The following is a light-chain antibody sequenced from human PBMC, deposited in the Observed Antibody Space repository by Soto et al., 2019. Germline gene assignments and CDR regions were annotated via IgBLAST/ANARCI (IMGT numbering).Light chain of an antibody. Sequence: EIVLTQSPGTLSLSPGERATLSCRASQSVSSSYLAWYQQKPGQAPRLLISATSSRATGIPDRFSGSGSGTDFPLTISRLEPEDFTVYYCQQYDSSPPTFCQGTKVDIK. V-gene: IGKV3-20*01. J-gene: IGKJ1*01. CDR3: QQYDSSPPT. CDR2: ATS. CDR1: QSVSSSY.